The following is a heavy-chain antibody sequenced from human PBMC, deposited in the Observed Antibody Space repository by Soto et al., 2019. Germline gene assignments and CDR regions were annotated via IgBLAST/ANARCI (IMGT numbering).Heavy chain of an antibody. Sequence: EVRLLESGGGLVQPGGSLRLSCAGSGFTFSSNAMSWVRQAPGKGLEWVSSVSGDGYASDYADSVKGRFTVSRHNSKNTLYLQMNSLRAEDTAVYYCAIRHDYGSGSFALATWGQGTLVTVSS. CDR2: VSGDGYAS. V-gene: IGHV3-23*01. D-gene: IGHD3-10*01. CDR3: AIRHDYGSGSFALAT. J-gene: IGHJ4*03. CDR1: GFTFSSNA.